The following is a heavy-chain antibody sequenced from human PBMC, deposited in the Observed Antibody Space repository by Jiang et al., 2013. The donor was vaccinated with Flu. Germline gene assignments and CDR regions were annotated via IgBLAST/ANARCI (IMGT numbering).Heavy chain of an antibody. V-gene: IGHV4-39*01. J-gene: IGHJ5*02. CDR2: IYYSGST. CDR1: GGSISSSSYY. Sequence: SLTCTVSGGSISSSSYYWGWIRQPPGKGLEWIGSIYYSGSTYYNPSLKSRVTISVDTSKNQFSLKLSSVTAADTAVYYCARHFIESSYGSGSYRINWFDPWGQGTLVTVSS. D-gene: IGHD3-10*01. CDR3: ARHFIESSYGSGSYRINWFDP.